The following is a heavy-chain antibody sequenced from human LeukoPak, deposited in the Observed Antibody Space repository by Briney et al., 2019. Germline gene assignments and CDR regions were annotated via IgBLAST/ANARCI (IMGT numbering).Heavy chain of an antibody. Sequence: GGSLRLSCAASGFSFSAYKMNWVRQAPGKGLEWISHISSSSSTIHYADSVKGRFTVSRDNAKNSLYLQMNSLRAEDTAVYYCAKRHDRWYFDLWGRGTLVTVSS. CDR2: ISSSSSTI. CDR1: GFSFSAYK. V-gene: IGHV3-48*01. J-gene: IGHJ2*01. CDR3: AKRHDRWYFDL.